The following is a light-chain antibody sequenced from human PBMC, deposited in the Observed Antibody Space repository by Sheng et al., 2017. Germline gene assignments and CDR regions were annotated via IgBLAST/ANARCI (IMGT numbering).Light chain of an antibody. Sequence: ERVMTQSPATLSVSPGERATLSCRASQSVNSNLAWYQQKPGQGPRFLIYETSTRATGIPARFSGGGSGTEFTLTISSLQSEDFAVYYCQQYNNWPLTFGGGTEGGDQT. CDR3: QQYNNWPLT. V-gene: IGKV3-15*01. CDR2: ETS. J-gene: IGKJ4*01. CDR1: QSVNSN.